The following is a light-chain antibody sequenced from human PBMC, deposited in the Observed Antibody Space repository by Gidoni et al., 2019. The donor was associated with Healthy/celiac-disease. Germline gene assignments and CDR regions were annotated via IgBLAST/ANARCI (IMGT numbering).Light chain of an antibody. CDR1: QDISSY. CDR3: QQSYSTHAT. CDR2: AAS. J-gene: IGKJ1*01. V-gene: IGKV1-39*01. Sequence: DIQMTQSPSSLSASVGDRVTITCRASQDISSYLNWYQQKPGKAPKLLIYAASSLKSGVPSRVRGRGTGTDFTLTISSLQPEDFATYFCQQSYSTHATFGQGTKVEIK.